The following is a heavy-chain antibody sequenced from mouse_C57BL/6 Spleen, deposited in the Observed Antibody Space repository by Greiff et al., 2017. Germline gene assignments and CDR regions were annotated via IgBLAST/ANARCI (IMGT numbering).Heavy chain of an antibody. D-gene: IGHD2-12*01. CDR2: INPYNGGT. Sequence: VQLQQSGPVLVKPGASVKMSCKASGYTFTDYYMNWVKQSHGKSLEWIGVINPYNGGTSYNQKFKGKATLTVDKSSSTAYMELNSLTSEDSAVYYCAREKVCYDTAMGYWGQGTTLTVSS. V-gene: IGHV1-19*01. CDR3: AREKVCYDTAMGY. CDR1: GYTFTDYY. J-gene: IGHJ4*01.